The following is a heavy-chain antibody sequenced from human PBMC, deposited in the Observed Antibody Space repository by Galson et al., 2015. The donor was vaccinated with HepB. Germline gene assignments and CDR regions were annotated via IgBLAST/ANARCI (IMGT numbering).Heavy chain of an antibody. V-gene: IGHV3-30*18. Sequence: SLRLSCAASGFTFNNFAMHWVRQAPGKGLEWLAVISYDVINKNYADSVKGRFTISRDNSKNTLYLQMSSPKTEDTAVYFCAKDSAWRTIRMPDYWGQGTLATVSS. J-gene: IGHJ4*02. CDR1: GFTFNNFA. CDR2: ISYDVINK. CDR3: AKDSAWRTIRMPDY. D-gene: IGHD2-2*01.